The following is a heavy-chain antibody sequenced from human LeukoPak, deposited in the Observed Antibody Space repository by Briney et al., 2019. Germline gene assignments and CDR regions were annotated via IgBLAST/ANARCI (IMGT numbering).Heavy chain of an antibody. Sequence: SETLSLTCNVSGASLSSYYWDWLRQSPGRGLEWVGYISDTGKTDSNPSLKSRVTISLATSKNQFSLRLTSVTAADSAVYFCATGYYEPFATWGPGIMVSVSS. J-gene: IGHJ5*02. CDR1: GASLSSYY. CDR2: ISDTGKT. V-gene: IGHV4-59*01. CDR3: ATGYYEPFAT. D-gene: IGHD1-26*01.